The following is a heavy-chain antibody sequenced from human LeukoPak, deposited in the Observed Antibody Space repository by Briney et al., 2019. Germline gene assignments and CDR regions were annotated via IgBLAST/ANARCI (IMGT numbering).Heavy chain of an antibody. Sequence: PGGSLRLSCAAAGFTFSSYAMSWVRQAPGKGLEWVSAISGSGGSTYYADSVKGRFTISRDNSKNTLYLQMSSLRAEDTAVYYCAKDSSYGGNSIFDYWGQGTLVTVSS. CDR1: GFTFSSYA. V-gene: IGHV3-23*01. CDR2: ISGSGGST. CDR3: AKDSSYGGNSIFDY. J-gene: IGHJ4*02. D-gene: IGHD4-23*01.